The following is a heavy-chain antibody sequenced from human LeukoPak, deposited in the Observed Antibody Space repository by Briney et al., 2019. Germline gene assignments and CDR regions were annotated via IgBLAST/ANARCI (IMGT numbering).Heavy chain of an antibody. CDR2: ISGSGGST. CDR1: GFTFSSYA. V-gene: IGHV3-23*01. CDR3: AKARGGYSGYDFSWFDP. D-gene: IGHD5-12*01. J-gene: IGHJ5*02. Sequence: GGSLRLSCAASGFTFSSYAMSWVRQAPGKGLEWVSAISGSGGSTYYADSVKGRFTISRDNSKNTLYLQMNSLRAEDTAVYYCAKARGGYSGYDFSWFDPWGQGTLVTVSS.